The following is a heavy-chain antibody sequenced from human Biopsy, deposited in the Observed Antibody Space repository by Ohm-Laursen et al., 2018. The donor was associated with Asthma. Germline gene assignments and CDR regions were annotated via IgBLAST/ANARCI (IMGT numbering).Heavy chain of an antibody. D-gene: IGHD6-19*01. CDR3: VRAVRNEQWLAPFDY. Sequence: SQTLSLTCSVYGGSISSFYWSWIRQSPEKGLEWMGDVYWTGNTNYNPSLKSRVTMSVDTSKNRMFLELTSVTAADTAIYYCVRAVRNEQWLAPFDYWGQGKPVTVSS. V-gene: IGHV4-59*01. J-gene: IGHJ4*02. CDR2: VYWTGNT. CDR1: GGSISSFY.